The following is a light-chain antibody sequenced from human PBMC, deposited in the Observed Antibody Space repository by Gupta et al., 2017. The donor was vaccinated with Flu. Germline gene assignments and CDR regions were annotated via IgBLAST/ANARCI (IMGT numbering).Light chain of an antibody. CDR2: EGS. J-gene: IGLJ1*01. Sequence: SALTQPASVSGSPGQSITISCTGNSNNGGGYNLVSWYQQHPGKAPKLMIYEGSKRPSGVSHRFSGSKSGNTASLTISGLQAEDEADYYCCVCAGSNTYVFGSGTKVTVL. CDR1: SNNGGGYNL. CDR3: CVCAGSNTYV. V-gene: IGLV2-23*01.